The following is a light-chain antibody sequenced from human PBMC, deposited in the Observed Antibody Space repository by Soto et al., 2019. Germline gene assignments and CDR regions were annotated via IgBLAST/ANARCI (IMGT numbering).Light chain of an antibody. CDR1: SSDVGAYNY. V-gene: IGLV2-14*01. Sequence: QSALTQPASVSGSPGQSITISCTGTSSDVGAYNYVSWYQQHPGKAPKLMIYEVTNRPSGVSNRFSGSKSATTASLTISGLQTEDEADYYCSSYTTSSTVVFGGGTKVTVL. J-gene: IGLJ2*01. CDR2: EVT. CDR3: SSYTTSSTVV.